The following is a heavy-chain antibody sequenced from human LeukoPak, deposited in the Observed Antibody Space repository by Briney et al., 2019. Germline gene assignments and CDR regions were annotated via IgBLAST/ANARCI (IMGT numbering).Heavy chain of an antibody. D-gene: IGHD6-6*01. CDR2: IYYSGGT. CDR1: GGSISSYY. CDR3: ARDRPTEAFDY. Sequence: SETLSLTCTVSGGSISSYYWSWIRQPPGKGLEWIGYIYYSGGTNYNPSLKSRVTISVDTSKNQLSLKLSSVTAADTAVYYCARDRPTEAFDYWGQGTLVTFSS. J-gene: IGHJ4*02. V-gene: IGHV4-59*01.